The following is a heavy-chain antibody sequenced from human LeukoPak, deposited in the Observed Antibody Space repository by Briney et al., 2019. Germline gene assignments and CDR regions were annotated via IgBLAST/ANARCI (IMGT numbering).Heavy chain of an antibody. J-gene: IGHJ4*02. D-gene: IGHD6-6*01. Sequence: QPGGSLRLSCEASGFTFSNYGMHWVRQAPGKGLEWVAFIRYDGSNKYYADSVKGRFTISRDNSKNTLYLQMNSLRAEDTAVYYCAKDPYRSIAAPGCFDYWGQGTLVTVSS. CDR2: IRYDGSNK. V-gene: IGHV3-30*02. CDR1: GFTFSNYG. CDR3: AKDPYRSIAAPGCFDY.